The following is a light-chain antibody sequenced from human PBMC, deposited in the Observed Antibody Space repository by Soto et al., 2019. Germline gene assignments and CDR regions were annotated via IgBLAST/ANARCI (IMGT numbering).Light chain of an antibody. CDR1: SSDVGGYKY. V-gene: IGLV2-14*01. CDR2: DVS. Sequence: QSVLTQPASVSVSPGQPIAISCTGTSSDVGGYKYVSWYQQHPAKVPKLMIYDVSNRPSGVSDRFSGSKSGNTASLTISGLQAEDEADYYCYSYTTSGTYVFGTGTKVTVL. J-gene: IGLJ1*01. CDR3: YSYTTSGTYV.